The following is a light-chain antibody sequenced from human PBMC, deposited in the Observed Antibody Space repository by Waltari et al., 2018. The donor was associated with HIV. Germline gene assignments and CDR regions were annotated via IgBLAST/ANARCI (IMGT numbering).Light chain of an antibody. V-gene: IGLV3-21*02. CDR2: DDI. CDR3: QVWDTNSDHRV. Sequence: SSVLTQTPSASVAPGQTARTTRGGDHIGNRRVHWYQQKPGQAPVLVVYDDIDRPSGIPERFSGSRSGNTATLAISRVEVGDEDDYYCQVWDTNSDHRVFGGGTKLTVL. J-gene: IGLJ2*01. CDR1: HIGNRR.